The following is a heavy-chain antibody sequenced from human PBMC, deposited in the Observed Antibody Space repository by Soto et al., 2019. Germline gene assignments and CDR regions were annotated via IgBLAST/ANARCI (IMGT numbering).Heavy chain of an antibody. J-gene: IGHJ4*02. D-gene: IGHD5-12*01. CDR3: ARDSVGSGYD. CDR2: IYYSGST. V-gene: IGHV4-59*01. CDR1: GGSISSYY. Sequence: QVQLQESGPGLVKPSETLSLTCTVSGGSISSYYWSWIRQPPGKRLEWIGYIYYSGSTNHNPSLKSRVTISVDTSKNQFSLELRSVTAADTAVYYCARDSVGSGYDWGQGTLVTVSS.